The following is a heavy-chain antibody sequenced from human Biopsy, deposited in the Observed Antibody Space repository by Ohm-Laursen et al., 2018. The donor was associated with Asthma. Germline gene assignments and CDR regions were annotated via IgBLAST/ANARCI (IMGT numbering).Heavy chain of an antibody. J-gene: IGHJ6*02. CDR3: AREVSTVDDGDYYFAMDF. CDR2: IIPIFGTS. Sequence: GASVTASCQASSATFSRYSISWARQAPGHGLEWLGGIIPIFGTSNYAQKFQGRVTFTADESTSSAYMELSSLRSEDSAVYYCAREVSTVDDGDYYFAMDFWGQGTTVTVSS. CDR1: SATFSRYS. V-gene: IGHV1-69*13. D-gene: IGHD4-23*01.